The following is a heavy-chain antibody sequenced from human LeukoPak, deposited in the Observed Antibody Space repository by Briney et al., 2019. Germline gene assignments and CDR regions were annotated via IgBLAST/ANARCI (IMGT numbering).Heavy chain of an antibody. CDR3: ARVLDYGGNWYYYYGMDV. CDR2: IGTAGDT. Sequence: GGSLRLSCAASGFTFSSYDMHWVRQATGKGLEWVSAIGTAGDTYYPGSVKGRFTISRENAKNSLYLQMNSLRAEDTAVYYCARVLDYGGNWYYYYGMDVWGQGTTVTVSS. J-gene: IGHJ6*02. CDR1: GFTFSSYD. V-gene: IGHV3-13*01. D-gene: IGHD4-23*01.